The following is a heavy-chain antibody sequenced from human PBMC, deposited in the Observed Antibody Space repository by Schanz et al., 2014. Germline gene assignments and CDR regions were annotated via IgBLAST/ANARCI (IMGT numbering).Heavy chain of an antibody. CDR1: GGTFSTYT. V-gene: IGHV1-69*02. CDR2: IIPILGIA. J-gene: IGHJ4*02. Sequence: QVQLVQSEAEVKKPGSSVKVSCKASGGTFSTYTISWVRQAPGQGLEWMARIIPILGIANYAQKLQGRVTMTADTSTSTAYMHLRSRRTDDAAVYYCARDQTPYANSADVRYFDYWGQGSLVTVSS. CDR3: ARDQTPYANSADVRYFDY. D-gene: IGHD2-2*01.